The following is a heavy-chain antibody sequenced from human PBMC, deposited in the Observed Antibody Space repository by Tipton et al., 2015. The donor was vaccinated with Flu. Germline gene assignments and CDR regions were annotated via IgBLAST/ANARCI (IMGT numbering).Heavy chain of an antibody. CDR1: GGPITSSSYY. V-gene: IGHV4-39*07. J-gene: IGHJ5*01. CDR3: AKVKFGWVES. Sequence: TLSLTCSVSGGPITSSSYYWGWIRQPPGRPLEWVGSIYYTGYRYDNPSLKSRLAMSIDTSQSQFSLSLSSMTAADTAVYYCAKVKFGWVESWAQGTLVTVSS. D-gene: IGHD3-16*01. CDR2: IYYTGYR.